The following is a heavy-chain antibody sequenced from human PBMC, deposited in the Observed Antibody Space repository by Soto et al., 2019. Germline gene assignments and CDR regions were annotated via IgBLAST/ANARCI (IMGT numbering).Heavy chain of an antibody. CDR1: GGSTSSDNY. V-gene: IGHV4-30-4*01. J-gene: IGHJ4*02. Sequence: SETLSLTCTVSGGSTSSDNYWSWIRQPPGKGLEWVGHIYYSGNTDYNPSLKSRLAISIDTSKNQFSLKLSSVTAADTAVYFCAREGGESSDGLYYFDSWGQRSLVT. CDR3: AREGGESSDGLYYFDS. CDR2: IYYSGNT. D-gene: IGHD3-16*01.